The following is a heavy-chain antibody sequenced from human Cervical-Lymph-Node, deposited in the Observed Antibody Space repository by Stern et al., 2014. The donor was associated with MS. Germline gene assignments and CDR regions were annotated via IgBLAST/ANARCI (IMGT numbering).Heavy chain of an antibody. J-gene: IGHJ4*02. CDR2: VYTGGAT. V-gene: IGHV4-39*01. CDR1: GDSISSYTHY. Sequence: QLQLQESGPGLVKPSETLSLTCAVSGDSISSYTHYWAWIRQPPGQGLEGIGSVYTGGATYYNPSLKSQVTIPVDPSKNHFSLVLNSVTAADTAVYYCAKHACTGAACPFDLWGQGTLVTVSS. D-gene: IGHD2-8*02. CDR3: AKHACTGAACPFDL.